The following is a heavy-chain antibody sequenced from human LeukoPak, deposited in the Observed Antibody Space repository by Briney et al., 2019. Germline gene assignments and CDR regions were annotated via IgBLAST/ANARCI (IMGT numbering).Heavy chain of an antibody. V-gene: IGHV4-34*01. J-gene: IGHJ4*02. CDR3: ARSLGYYDSSGFTSLRYFDY. Sequence: SETLSLTCAVYGGSFSDYYWSWIRQPPGKWLEWIGEINHSGSTNYNPSLKSRVTISIDTSKNQFSLKLSSVTTADTAVYYCARSLGYYDSSGFTSLRYFDYWGQGNLVTVSS. CDR2: INHSGST. CDR1: GGSFSDYY. D-gene: IGHD3-22*01.